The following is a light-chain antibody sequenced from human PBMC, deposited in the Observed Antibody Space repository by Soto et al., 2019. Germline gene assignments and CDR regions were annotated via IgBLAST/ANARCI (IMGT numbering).Light chain of an antibody. J-gene: IGKJ2*01. V-gene: IGKV1-39*01. CDR3: QQSYSTLLYT. Sequence: DIQMTQSPSSLSASVGDRVTITCRASQVISNYLNWYQQKPGKAPNLLIYGATSLQSGVPSRFSGSGSGTDFTLTISSVQPEDVATYYCQQSYSTLLYTFGQGTELEIK. CDR1: QVISNY. CDR2: GAT.